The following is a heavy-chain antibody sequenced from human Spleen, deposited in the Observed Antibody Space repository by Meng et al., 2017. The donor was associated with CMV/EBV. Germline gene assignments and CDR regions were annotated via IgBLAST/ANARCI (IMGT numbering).Heavy chain of an antibody. D-gene: IGHD4-17*01. J-gene: IGHJ4*02. CDR2: IKKDGSEK. Sequence: GQVGGAGGGWVQPGGSLRLSCAASGLTISNYWMSWVRQAPGKGLEWVANIKKDGSEKYYVDSVKGRFSISRDNADNSLYLQMNNLRAEDTAVYYCRLGHYSQDWGQGTLVTVSS. V-gene: IGHV3-7*02. CDR3: RLGHYSQD. CDR1: GLTISNYW.